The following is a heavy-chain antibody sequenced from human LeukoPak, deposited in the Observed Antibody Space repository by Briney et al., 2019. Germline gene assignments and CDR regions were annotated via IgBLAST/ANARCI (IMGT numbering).Heavy chain of an antibody. V-gene: IGHV4-59*01. D-gene: IGHD6-13*01. Sequence: KSSETLSLTGSGSGGSIGKYHWTWIRQPPGKRLEWIGYVYYTGNLNYNPSLDHRVSLSIDTSKNQFSLSLSSVTAADTAVYYCARGSAPGTGPPSLDSWGQGTLVTVSS. CDR2: VYYTGNL. CDR3: ARGSAPGTGPPSLDS. J-gene: IGHJ4*02. CDR1: GGSIGKYH.